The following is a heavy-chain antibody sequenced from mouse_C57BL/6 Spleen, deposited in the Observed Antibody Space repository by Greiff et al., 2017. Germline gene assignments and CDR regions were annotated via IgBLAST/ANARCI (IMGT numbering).Heavy chain of an antibody. V-gene: IGHV1-72*01. Sequence: QVQLQQPGAELVKPGASVKLSCKASGYTFTSYWMHWVQQRPGRGLEWIGRIDPNSGGTKYNEKFKSKATLTVDKPSSTAYMQLSSLTSEDSAVNYCARGYYGSSPAHFAYWGQGTLVTVSA. CDR3: ARGYYGSSPAHFAY. D-gene: IGHD1-1*01. CDR2: IDPNSGGT. J-gene: IGHJ3*01. CDR1: GYTFTSYW.